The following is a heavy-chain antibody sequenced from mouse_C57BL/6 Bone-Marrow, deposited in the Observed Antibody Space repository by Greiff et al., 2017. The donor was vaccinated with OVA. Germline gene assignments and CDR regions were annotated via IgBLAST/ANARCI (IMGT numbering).Heavy chain of an antibody. V-gene: IGHV1-69*01. CDR3: ARGGYDFAY. Sequence: QVQLQQSGAELVMPGASVKLSCKASGYTFTSYWMHWVKQRPGQGLEWIGEIDPSDSYTNYNQKFKGKSTLTVDKSSSTAYMQLSSLTSEDSAVYSCARGGYDFAYWGQGTPVTVSA. J-gene: IGHJ3*01. D-gene: IGHD2-2*01. CDR1: GYTFTSYW. CDR2: IDPSDSYT.